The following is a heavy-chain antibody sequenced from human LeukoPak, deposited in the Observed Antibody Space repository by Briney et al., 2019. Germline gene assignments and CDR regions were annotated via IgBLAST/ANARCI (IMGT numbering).Heavy chain of an antibody. J-gene: IGHJ6*04. CDR3: ARGDGVVVPAASDV. V-gene: IGHV3-48*01. Sequence: GGSLRLSCAASGFTFSSYSMNWVRQAPGKGLEWVSYISSSSSTIYYADSVKGRFTISRDNAKNSLYLQMNSLRAEDTAVYYCARGDGVVVPAASDVWGKGTTVTVSS. CDR2: ISSSSSTI. D-gene: IGHD2-2*01. CDR1: GFTFSSYS.